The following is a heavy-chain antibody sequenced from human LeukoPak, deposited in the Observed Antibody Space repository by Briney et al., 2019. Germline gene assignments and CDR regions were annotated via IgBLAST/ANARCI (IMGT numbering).Heavy chain of an antibody. V-gene: IGHV1-2*06. CDR1: GYTFTGYY. J-gene: IGHJ5*02. Sequence: APVKVSCKASGYTFTGYYMHWVRQAPGQGLEWMGRINPNSGGTNYAQKFQGRVTMTRDTSISTAYMELSRLRSDDTAVYYCARTYYYDSSGYYSSGWFDPWGQGTLVTVSS. CDR2: INPNSGGT. CDR3: ARTYYYDSSGYYSSGWFDP. D-gene: IGHD3-22*01.